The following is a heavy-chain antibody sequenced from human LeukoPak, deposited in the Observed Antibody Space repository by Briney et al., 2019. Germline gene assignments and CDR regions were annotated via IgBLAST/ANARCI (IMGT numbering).Heavy chain of an antibody. J-gene: IGHJ5*02. CDR2: IYHSGST. CDR1: GGSIRGYY. V-gene: IGHV4-59*01. D-gene: IGHD3-3*01. Sequence: SETLSLTCTVSGGSIRGYYWSWIRQPPGKGQEWTGYIYHSGSTNYNPSLKSRVTISVDTSKIQFSLNLTSVTAADTAVYYCARDFGSGREEGWFDPWGQGTLVTVSS. CDR3: ARDFGSGREEGWFDP.